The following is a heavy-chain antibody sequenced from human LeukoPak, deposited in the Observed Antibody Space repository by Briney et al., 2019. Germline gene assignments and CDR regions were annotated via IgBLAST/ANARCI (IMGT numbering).Heavy chain of an antibody. CDR1: GGSISSGSYY. V-gene: IGHV4-61*02. CDR2: IYTSGST. CDR3: ARQSSSGYSY. J-gene: IGHJ4*02. Sequence: SETLSLTCTVSGGSISSGSYYWSWIRQPAGKGLEWIGRIYTSGSTNYNPSLKSRVTISVDTSKNQFSLKVTSVTAADTAVYYCARQSSSGYSYWGQGTLVTVSS. D-gene: IGHD3-22*01.